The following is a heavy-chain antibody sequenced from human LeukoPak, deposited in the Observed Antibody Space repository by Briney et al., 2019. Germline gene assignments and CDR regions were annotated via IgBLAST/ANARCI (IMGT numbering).Heavy chain of an antibody. Sequence: SGGSLRLSCAASGFTFSSYGMHWVRQAPGKGLEWGAVISYDGSNKYYADSVKGRFTISRDNAKNTLYLQMNSLRAEDTAVYYCARASGSFDYWGQGTLVSVSS. CDR2: ISYDGSNK. D-gene: IGHD1-26*01. CDR1: GFTFSSYG. J-gene: IGHJ4*02. V-gene: IGHV3-30*03. CDR3: ARASGSFDY.